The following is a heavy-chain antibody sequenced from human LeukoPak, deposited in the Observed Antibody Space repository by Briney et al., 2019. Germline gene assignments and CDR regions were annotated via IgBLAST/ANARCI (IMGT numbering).Heavy chain of an antibody. D-gene: IGHD3-3*01. Sequence: GASVKVSCRVSGYTLTALSMHWVRQAPGKGLEWMGGFDPDTVETIYAQKLQGRVTMTTDTSTSTAYMELRSLRSDDTAVYYCARDPHYDFWSGYYPDTYYFDYWGQGTLVTVSS. CDR3: ARDPHYDFWSGYYPDTYYFDY. CDR2: FDPDTVET. V-gene: IGHV1-24*01. CDR1: GYTLTALS. J-gene: IGHJ4*02.